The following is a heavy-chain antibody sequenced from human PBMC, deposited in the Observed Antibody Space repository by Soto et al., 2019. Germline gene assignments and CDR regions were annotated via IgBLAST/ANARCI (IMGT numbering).Heavy chain of an antibody. CDR2: IIPIFGTA. CDR3: ARDDNWNKRGLRYFAWLPNHYYGMDV. V-gene: IGHV1-69*01. Sequence: QVQLVQSGAEVKKPGSSVKVSCKASGGTFSSYAISWVRQAPGQGLEWMGGIIPIFGTANYAQKFQGRVTITADESTSTAYMELSSLRSEDTAVYYCARDDNWNKRGLRYFAWLPNHYYGMDVWGQGTTVTVSS. CDR1: GGTFSSYA. D-gene: IGHD3-9*01. J-gene: IGHJ6*02.